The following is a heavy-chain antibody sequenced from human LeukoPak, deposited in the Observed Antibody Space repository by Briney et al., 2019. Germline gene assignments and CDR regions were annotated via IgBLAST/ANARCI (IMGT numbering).Heavy chain of an antibody. CDR3: ARELTWANAFDI. Sequence: GGSLRLSCAASGFTFSSYAMHWVRQAPGKGLEWVAVISYDGSNKYYADSVKGRFTISRDNSKNSLYLQMNSLRAEDTAVYYCARELTWANAFDIWGQGTMVTVSS. J-gene: IGHJ3*02. D-gene: IGHD1-26*01. CDR1: GFTFSSYA. V-gene: IGHV3-30-3*01. CDR2: ISYDGSNK.